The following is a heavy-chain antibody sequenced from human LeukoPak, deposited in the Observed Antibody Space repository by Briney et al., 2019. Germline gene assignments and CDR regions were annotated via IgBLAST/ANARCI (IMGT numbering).Heavy chain of an antibody. Sequence: GESLKISCKASGYRFTSYWIGWVRQMPGKGLEWMGIIYPGDSDTRYSPSFQGQVPISADKSISTAYLQWSSLKASDTAMYYCARHDSQAVGATAMSFDYWGQGTLVTVSS. J-gene: IGHJ4*02. CDR1: GYRFTSYW. V-gene: IGHV5-51*01. CDR3: ARHDSQAVGATAMSFDY. D-gene: IGHD1-26*01. CDR2: IYPGDSDT.